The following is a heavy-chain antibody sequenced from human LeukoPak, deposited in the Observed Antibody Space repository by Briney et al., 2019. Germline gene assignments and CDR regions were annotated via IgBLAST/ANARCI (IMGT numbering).Heavy chain of an antibody. CDR2: HYSGST. J-gene: IGHJ4*02. D-gene: IGHD6-19*01. V-gene: IGHV4-59*08. CDR3: AKGGIAVAGTFDY. Sequence: SETLSLTCSVSGESISGFYWNWIRQPPGKGLEWIGLHYSGSTSYNPSLKSRVTISIDMSKNQFSLKLSSVTAADTAVYYCAKGGIAVAGTFDYWGQGTLVTVSS. CDR1: GESISGFY.